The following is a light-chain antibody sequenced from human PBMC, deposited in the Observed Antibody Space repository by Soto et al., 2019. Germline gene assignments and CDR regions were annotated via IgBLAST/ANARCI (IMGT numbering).Light chain of an antibody. V-gene: IGKV3D-20*02. Sequence: EIVLPQSPGTLSLSPGERATLSCRASQSVSSSYLAWYQQKPGQAPRLLIYGASSRATGIPDRFSGRGSGTDFTLTISSLEPEDFAVYYCQQRSSWPPTFGQGTRLEIK. CDR2: GAS. CDR1: QSVSSSY. J-gene: IGKJ5*01. CDR3: QQRSSWPPT.